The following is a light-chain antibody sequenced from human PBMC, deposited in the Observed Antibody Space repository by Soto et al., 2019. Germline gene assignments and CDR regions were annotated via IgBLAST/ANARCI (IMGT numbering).Light chain of an antibody. Sequence: EIVLTQSPGTLSLSPGERATLSCRASQSVSSSYLACYQQKPGKAPRLLSYGASSMANGIPDRFSGSGSATHFTLTISSLQPEDLAVYYCQQYGSSPRTFGQGTTVEIK. CDR3: QQYGSSPRT. CDR1: QSVSSSY. J-gene: IGKJ1*01. V-gene: IGKV3-20*01. CDR2: GAS.